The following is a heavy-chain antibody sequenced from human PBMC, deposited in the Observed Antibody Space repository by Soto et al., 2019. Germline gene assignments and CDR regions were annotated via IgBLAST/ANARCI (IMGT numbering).Heavy chain of an antibody. CDR1: GYSFTSYW. CDR2: IYPGDSDT. J-gene: IGHJ4*02. CDR3: ARQTLSIAAAAGFDY. Sequence: GESLKISCKGSGYSFTSYWIGWVRQMPGKGLEWMGIIYPGDSDTRYSPSFQGQVTISADKSISTAYLQRSSLKASDTAMYYCARQTLSIAAAAGFDYWGQGTLVTVSS. V-gene: IGHV5-51*01. D-gene: IGHD6-13*01.